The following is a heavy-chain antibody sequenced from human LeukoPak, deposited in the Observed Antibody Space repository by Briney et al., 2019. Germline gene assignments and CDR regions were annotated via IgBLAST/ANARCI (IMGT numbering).Heavy chain of an antibody. CDR2: ISSSSSTI. CDR1: GFTFSSYS. Sequence: PGGSLRLSCAASGFTFSSYSMNWVRQAPGKGLEWISYISSSSSTIYYADSVKGRFTISRDNAKNSLYLQMNSLRAEDTAVYYCARVGAPGYYNFDYWGQGTLVTVSS. J-gene: IGHJ4*02. D-gene: IGHD3-9*01. V-gene: IGHV3-48*01. CDR3: ARVGAPGYYNFDY.